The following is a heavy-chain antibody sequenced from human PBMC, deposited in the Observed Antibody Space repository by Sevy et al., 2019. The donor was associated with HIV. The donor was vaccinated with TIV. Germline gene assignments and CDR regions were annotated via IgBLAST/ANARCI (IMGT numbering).Heavy chain of an antibody. CDR2: IYWNDDK. CDR3: AHSPYYYDAGDAFDI. V-gene: IGHV2-5*01. CDR1: GFSLSTSGVG. J-gene: IGHJ3*02. D-gene: IGHD3-22*01. Sequence: SGPTLVKPTQTLTLTCTFSGFSLSTSGVGVGWIRQPPGKALEWLALIYWNDDKRYSPSLKSRLTITKDTAKNQVVLTITNMDPLDTATYYCAHSPYYYDAGDAFDIWGQGTMVTVSS.